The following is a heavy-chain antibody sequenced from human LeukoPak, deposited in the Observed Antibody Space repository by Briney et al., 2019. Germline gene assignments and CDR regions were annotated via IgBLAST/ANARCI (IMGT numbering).Heavy chain of an antibody. CDR1: GFTFSNAW. CDR2: IKRKTDGGTT. V-gene: IGHV3-15*01. D-gene: IGHD2-15*01. J-gene: IGHJ3*02. CDR3: TTDGAWWDRRRDAFDI. Sequence: GGSLRLSCVAYGFTFSNAWMSWVRQAPGKGREWVGRIKRKTDGGTTDNAAPVKGRFTISRDDSKNTLYLQMNSLKTEDTAVYYRTTDGAWWDRRRDAFDIWGQGTMVTVSS.